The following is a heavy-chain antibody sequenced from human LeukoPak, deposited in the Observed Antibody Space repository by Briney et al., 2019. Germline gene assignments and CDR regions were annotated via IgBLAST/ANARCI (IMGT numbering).Heavy chain of an antibody. CDR2: IWYDGSNK. V-gene: IGHV3-33*06. J-gene: IGHJ6*03. CDR3: AKEGSYCGGDCYWPRLYYYYYYYMDV. D-gene: IGHD2-21*02. Sequence: GGSLRLSCAASGFTFSSYGMHWVRQAPGKGLEWVAVIWYDGSNKYYADSVKGRFTISRDNSKNTLYLQMNSLRAEDTAVYYCAKEGSYCGGDCYWPRLYYYYYYYMDVWGKGTTVTVSS. CDR1: GFTFSSYG.